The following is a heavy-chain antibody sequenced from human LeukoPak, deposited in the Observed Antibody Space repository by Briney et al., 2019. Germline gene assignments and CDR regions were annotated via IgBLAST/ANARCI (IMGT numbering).Heavy chain of an antibody. J-gene: IGHJ4*02. CDR1: GFTFNSHN. D-gene: IGHD3-10*01. CDR3: ALTVYGSGSYWDY. CDR2: ISSSSKQT. Sequence: PGVSLRISCTASGFTFNSHNMIWVRQAPGKGLEWVSSISSSSKQTYYADSVKGRFTISRDNSKNTLYLQMNSLRAEDTAVYYCALTVYGSGSYWDYWGQGTLVTVSS. V-gene: IGHV3-21*01.